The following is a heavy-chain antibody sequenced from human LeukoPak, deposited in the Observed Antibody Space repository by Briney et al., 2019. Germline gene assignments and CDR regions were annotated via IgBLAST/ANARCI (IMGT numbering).Heavy chain of an antibody. CDR3: ARGRWFDP. CDR1: GFTFSIYE. Sequence: PGGSLRLSYAASGFTFSIYEMNWVRQAPGKGLEWVSFISGSGSTIHFADSVKGRFTISRDNAKNSLYLQMNSLRGEDTAVYYCARGRWFDPWGQGTLVTVSS. V-gene: IGHV3-48*03. J-gene: IGHJ5*02. CDR2: ISGSGSTI.